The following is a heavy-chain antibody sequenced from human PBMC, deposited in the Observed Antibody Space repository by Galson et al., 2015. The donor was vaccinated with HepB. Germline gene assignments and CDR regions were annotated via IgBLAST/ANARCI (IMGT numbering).Heavy chain of an antibody. CDR3: ARTPTLRFLEWLLFDY. CDR1: GFPLSTSGMC. J-gene: IGHJ4*02. Sequence: PALVKPTQTLTLTCTFSGFPLSTSGMCVSWIRQPPGKALEWLARIDWDDDKYYSTSLKTRLTISKDTSKNQVVLTMTNMDPVDTTTYYCARTPTLRFLEWLLFDYWGQGTLVTVSS. D-gene: IGHD3-3*01. V-gene: IGHV2-70*11. CDR2: IDWDDDK.